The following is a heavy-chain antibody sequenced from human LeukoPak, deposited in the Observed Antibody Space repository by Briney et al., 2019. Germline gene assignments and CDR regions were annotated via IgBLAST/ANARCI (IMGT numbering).Heavy chain of an antibody. CDR2: IKQDGSEK. D-gene: IGHD6-19*01. Sequence: GGSLRLSCAASGFTFSSYRMSWVRQAPGKGLEWVANIKQDGSEKYYVDSVKGRFTISRDNAKNSLYLQMNSLRAEDTAVYYCARVSGWYNYFDYWGQGTLVTVSS. V-gene: IGHV3-7*01. CDR3: ARVSGWYNYFDY. J-gene: IGHJ4*02. CDR1: GFTFSSYR.